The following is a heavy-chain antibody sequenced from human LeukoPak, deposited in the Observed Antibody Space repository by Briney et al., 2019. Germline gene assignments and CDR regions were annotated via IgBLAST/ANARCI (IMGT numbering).Heavy chain of an antibody. D-gene: IGHD3-16*01. CDR1: GGSISSSSYY. CDR3: ARHGGYRFDL. J-gene: IGHJ2*01. Sequence: PSETLSLTCTVSGGSISSSSYYWGWIRQPPGKGLEWIGSIYYSGSTYYNPSLKSRVTISVDTSKNQFSLKLSSVTAADTAVYYCARHGGYRFDLWGRGTLVTVSS. V-gene: IGHV4-39*01. CDR2: IYYSGST.